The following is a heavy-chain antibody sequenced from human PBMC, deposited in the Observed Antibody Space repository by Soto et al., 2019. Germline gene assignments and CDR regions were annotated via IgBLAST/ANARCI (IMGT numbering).Heavy chain of an antibody. Sequence: GECLKLSYKAARYICAVCWIGWVLQLPGKGLVWMGVIYPGDPDTRYSPSFHGQVTISADKSISTAYLQWRSLKASDTAMYFCARLPGVRGVFDGFNVWGQGTMVTVSS. D-gene: IGHD3-10*01. CDR3: ARLPGVRGVFDGFNV. V-gene: IGHV5-51*01. J-gene: IGHJ3*01. CDR2: IYPGDPDT. CDR1: RYICAVCW.